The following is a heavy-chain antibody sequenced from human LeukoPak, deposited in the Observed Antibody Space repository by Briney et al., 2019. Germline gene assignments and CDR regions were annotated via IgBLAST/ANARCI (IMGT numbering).Heavy chain of an antibody. CDR1: GGTFSSYA. J-gene: IGHJ4*02. V-gene: IGHV1-69*13. CDR3: ARGQMGYDSSGYYYSGVFDY. D-gene: IGHD3-22*01. Sequence: GASVKVSCKASGGTFSSYAISWVRQAPGQGLEWMGGIIPIFGTANYAQKFQGRVTITADESTSTAYMELSSPRSEDTAVYYCARGQMGYDSSGYYYSGVFDYWGQGTLVTVSS. CDR2: IIPIFGTA.